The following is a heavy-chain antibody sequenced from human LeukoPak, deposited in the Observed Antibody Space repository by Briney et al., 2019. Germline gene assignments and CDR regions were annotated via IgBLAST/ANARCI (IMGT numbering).Heavy chain of an antibody. CDR3: ARPFWGYSGYDLGY. V-gene: IGHV3-48*04. D-gene: IGHD5-12*01. J-gene: IGHJ4*02. Sequence: GGSLRLSCAASGFIFSSYSMNWVRQAPGKGLEWVSYMTSSSTTIYYADSVKGRFIISRDNAKNSLYLQMNSLRAEDTAVYYCARPFWGYSGYDLGYWGQGTLVTVSS. CDR2: MTSSSTTI. CDR1: GFIFSSYS.